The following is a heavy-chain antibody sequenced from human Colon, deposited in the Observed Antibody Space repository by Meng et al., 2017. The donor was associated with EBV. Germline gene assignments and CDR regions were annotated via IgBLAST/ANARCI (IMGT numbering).Heavy chain of an antibody. CDR2: INHSGST. V-gene: IGHV4-34*01. CDR1: GGSFSGYY. J-gene: IGHJ4*02. CDR3: ARGPGGSYYLYYFDY. D-gene: IGHD1-26*01. Sequence: VHVQQWGAGLLKPSETLSLTCAVYGGSFSGYYWSWIRQPPEKGLEWIGEINHSGSTNYNPSLKSRVTISVDTSKKQFSLKLSSVTAADTAVYYCARGPGGSYYLYYFDYWGQGTLVTVSS.